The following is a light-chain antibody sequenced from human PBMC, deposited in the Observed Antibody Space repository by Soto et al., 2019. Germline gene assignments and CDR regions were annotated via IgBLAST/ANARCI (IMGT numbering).Light chain of an antibody. CDR3: LQDYNYPIT. Sequence: IELTQAPSSMSASVGDRVTITCRASQGISSFLAWYQQKPGKAPKLLIYAASSLQSGVPSRFSGSGSGTDFTLTFSSLQPEDSATYYCLQDYNYPITFGQGTRLEIK. CDR1: QGISSF. J-gene: IGKJ5*01. V-gene: IGKV1-6*01. CDR2: AAS.